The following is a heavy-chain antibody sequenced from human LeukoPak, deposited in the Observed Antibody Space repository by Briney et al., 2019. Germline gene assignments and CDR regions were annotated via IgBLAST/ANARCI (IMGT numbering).Heavy chain of an antibody. CDR2: ISYDGTNK. CDR3: ARGHCSGGSCQRDYYGMDV. J-gene: IGHJ6*02. D-gene: IGHD2-15*01. CDR1: GFTFSSNA. V-gene: IGHV3-30*04. Sequence: PGGSLRLSCAASGFTFSSNAMHWVRQAPGKGLEWVVVISYDGTNKYYADSVKGRFTISRDNSKNTLYLQMNSLSTEDTAVYYCARGHCSGGSCQRDYYGMDVWGQGTTVTVSS.